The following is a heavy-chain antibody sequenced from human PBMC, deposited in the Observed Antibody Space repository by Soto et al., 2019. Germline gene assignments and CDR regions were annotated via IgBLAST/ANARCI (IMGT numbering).Heavy chain of an antibody. Sequence: PSETLSLTCSVSGGSISSSTYFWGWVRQPPGKGLEWIGTIYYSGSTYYNPSLKSRVTISVDTSKNHFSLKLSSVTAADTAVYFCARHLGEGYFDYWGHGTLVTV. V-gene: IGHV4-39*01. CDR2: IYYSGST. J-gene: IGHJ4*01. CDR1: GGSISSSTYF. CDR3: ARHLGEGYFDY.